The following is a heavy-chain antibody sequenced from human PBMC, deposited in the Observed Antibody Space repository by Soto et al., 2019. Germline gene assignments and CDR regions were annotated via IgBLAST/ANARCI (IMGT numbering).Heavy chain of an antibody. Sequence: EVQLVQSGGEVKKPGESLKISCKASGYKFANYYIAWVRQMPGKGLEWMGIIHPGDSITKYSPSFEGQVTISADKSISTAYLQWRSLKASDTAIYYCARHVFHDYWGQGTLVTVSS. CDR3: ARHVFHDY. V-gene: IGHV5-51*01. D-gene: IGHD3-16*01. CDR2: IHPGDSIT. J-gene: IGHJ4*02. CDR1: GYKFANYY.